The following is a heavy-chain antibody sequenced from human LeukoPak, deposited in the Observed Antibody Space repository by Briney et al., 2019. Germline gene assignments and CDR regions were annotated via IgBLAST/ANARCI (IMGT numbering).Heavy chain of an antibody. V-gene: IGHV3-43D*03. D-gene: IGHD3-10*01. CDR1: GFTFDDYA. Sequence: GGSLRLSCAASGFTFDDYAMHWVRQAPGKGLEWVSPISWDSSSTYYADPVKGRFTISRDNTKNSLYLQMTSLRAEDTALYYCAKGSRGSGSADFDYWVEGSLVTVSS. CDR2: ISWDSSST. J-gene: IGHJ4*02. CDR3: AKGSRGSGSADFDY.